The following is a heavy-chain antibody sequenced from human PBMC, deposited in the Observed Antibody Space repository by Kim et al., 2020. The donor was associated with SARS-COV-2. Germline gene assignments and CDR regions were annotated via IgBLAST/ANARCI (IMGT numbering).Heavy chain of an antibody. CDR1: GYTFTGYY. CDR2: INPNSGGT. V-gene: IGHV1-2*02. J-gene: IGHJ6*02. D-gene: IGHD2-15*01. CDR3: ARDLLYPVVVVAADKRDYYYYGMDV. Sequence: ASVKVSCKASGYTFTGYYMHWVRQAPGQGLEWMGWINPNSGGTNYAQKFQGRVTMTRDTSISTAYMELSRLRSDDTAVYYCARDLLYPVVVVAADKRDYYYYGMDVWGQGTTVTVSS.